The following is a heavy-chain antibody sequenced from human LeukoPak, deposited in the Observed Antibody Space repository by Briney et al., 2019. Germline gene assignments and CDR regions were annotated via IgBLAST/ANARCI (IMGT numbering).Heavy chain of an antibody. CDR2: INPSGGST. Sequence: EASVKVSCKASGYTFTGYYMHWVRQAPGQGLEWMGIINPSGGSTSYAQKFQGRVTMTRDMSTSTVYMELSSLRSEDTAVYYCARDRNNYDFWSGYGYYYYYMDVWGKGTTVTVSS. J-gene: IGHJ6*03. V-gene: IGHV1-46*01. D-gene: IGHD3-3*01. CDR1: GYTFTGYY. CDR3: ARDRNNYDFWSGYGYYYYYMDV.